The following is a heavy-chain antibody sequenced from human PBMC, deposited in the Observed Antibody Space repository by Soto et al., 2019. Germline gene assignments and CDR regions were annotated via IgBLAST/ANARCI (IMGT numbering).Heavy chain of an antibody. CDR2: IYYSGST. D-gene: IGHD3-10*01. CDR1: GGSVSSGSYY. J-gene: IGHJ6*02. V-gene: IGHV4-61*01. Sequence: SETLSLTCTVSGGSVSSGSYYWSWIRQPPGKGLEWIGYIYYSGSTNYNPSLKSRVTISVDTSKNQFSLKLSSVTAADTAVYYCARARSDSAGSSLGRRMDVWGQGTTVTVSS. CDR3: ARARSDSAGSSLGRRMDV.